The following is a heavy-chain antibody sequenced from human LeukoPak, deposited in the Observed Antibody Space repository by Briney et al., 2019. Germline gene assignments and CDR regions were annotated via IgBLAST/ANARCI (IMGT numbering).Heavy chain of an antibody. V-gene: IGHV3-74*01. CDR3: TRASLED. CDR1: GFTFSSYW. CDR2: INTDGSGT. Sequence: GGSLRLSCAASGFTFSSYWMHWVRQAPGKGLVWVSGINTDGSGTIYADSVKGRFTISRDNAKDTLYMQMNSLRAEDTAVYHCTRASLEDWGQGALVTVSS. J-gene: IGHJ4*02.